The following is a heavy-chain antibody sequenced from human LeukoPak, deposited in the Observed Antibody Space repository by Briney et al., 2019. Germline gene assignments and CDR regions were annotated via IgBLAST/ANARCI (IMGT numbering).Heavy chain of an antibody. V-gene: IGHV3-30*02. J-gene: IGHJ4*02. Sequence: PGWSLILSCVVSGMTFERHGMHSVRQPPGTWLEWLAFIKYDGSRTDYEDSVKGRFTVSRDNSRNTLYLEMNSLRAEDTAVYYCIKDTIFTVDPFDYWGQGTLVTVSS. CDR2: IKYDGSRT. D-gene: IGHD3-3*01. CDR1: GMTFERHG. CDR3: IKDTIFTVDPFDY.